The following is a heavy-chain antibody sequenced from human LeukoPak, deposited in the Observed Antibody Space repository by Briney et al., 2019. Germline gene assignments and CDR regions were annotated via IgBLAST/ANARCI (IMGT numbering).Heavy chain of an antibody. V-gene: IGHV3-23*01. CDR3: AKSDSSSWYEFYP. Sequence: GGSLRLSCAASGXTFTNYALSWVRQAPGKGLEWVSGISASGGSTYYADSVKGRFTISRDNSKNTLFLQMNSLRAEDTAVYHCAKSDSSSWYEFYPWGQGTLVTVSS. D-gene: IGHD6-13*01. CDR2: ISASGGST. CDR1: GXTFTNYA. J-gene: IGHJ5*02.